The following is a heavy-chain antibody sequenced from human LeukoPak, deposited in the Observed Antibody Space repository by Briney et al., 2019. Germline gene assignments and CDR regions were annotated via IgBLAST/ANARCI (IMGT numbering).Heavy chain of an antibody. CDR3: TRTLDIVATQHYYYYMDV. V-gene: IGHV3-73*01. Sequence: GGSLRLSCAASGFTFSDSTMHWVRQASEKGLEWVGRIRSKANSYATAYAASLKGRFTISRDDSKNTAYLQMNSLKTEDTAVYYCTRTLDIVATQHYYYYMDVWGKGTTVTVSS. D-gene: IGHD5-12*01. CDR2: IRSKANSYAT. J-gene: IGHJ6*03. CDR1: GFTFSDST.